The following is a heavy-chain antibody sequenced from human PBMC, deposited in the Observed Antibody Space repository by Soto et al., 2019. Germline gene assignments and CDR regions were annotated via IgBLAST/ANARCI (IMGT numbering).Heavy chain of an antibody. Sequence: SGTIYITRTVYGDCITNNHLCGWVRQPPGKGPELIGEIYHTGIANYNPSLESRVAFSVDKSKNQFSLSLTSVTAADTAVYYCVSKLGPYYYGLDVWGQGTTVTVSS. V-gene: IGHV4-4*02. D-gene: IGHD3-16*01. CDR3: VSKLGPYYYGLDV. CDR2: IYHTGIA. CDR1: GDCITNNHL. J-gene: IGHJ6*02.